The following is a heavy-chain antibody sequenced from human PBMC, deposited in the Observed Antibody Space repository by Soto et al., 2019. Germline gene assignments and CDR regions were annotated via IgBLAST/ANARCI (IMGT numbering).Heavy chain of an antibody. V-gene: IGHV1-69*13. CDR2: IIPIFGTA. Sequence: SVKVSCKASGGTFSSYAISWVRQAPGQGLEWMGGIIPIFGTANYAQKFQGRVTITAAESTSTAYMELSSLRSEDTAVYYCAREDNGSGNFFYYYGMDVWGQGTTVTVSS. J-gene: IGHJ6*02. D-gene: IGHD3-10*01. CDR3: AREDNGSGNFFYYYGMDV. CDR1: GGTFSSYA.